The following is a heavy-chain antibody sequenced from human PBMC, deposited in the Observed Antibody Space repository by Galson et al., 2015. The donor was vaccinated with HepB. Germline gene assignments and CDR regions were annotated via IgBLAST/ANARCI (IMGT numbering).Heavy chain of an antibody. CDR1: GGSISSSS. CDR3: ARLWDSHAETNNDAFDV. J-gene: IGHJ3*01. Sequence: ETLSLTCTVSGGSISSSSYYWGWIRQAPGKGLEWVSSIGSSYVYVHYTDSVRGRFTISRDSTNNSVSLLMKSLRAEDTAVYYCARLWDSHAETNNDAFDVWGPGTLVTVSS. D-gene: IGHD1/OR15-1a*01. CDR2: IGSSYVYV. V-gene: IGHV3-21*01.